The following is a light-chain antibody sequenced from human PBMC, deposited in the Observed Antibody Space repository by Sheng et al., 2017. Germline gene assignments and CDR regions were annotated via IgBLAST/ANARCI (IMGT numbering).Light chain of an antibody. V-gene: IGLV2-18*02. CDR3: ASYRAYTTLV. J-gene: IGLJ2*01. CDR1: SSDVGGYNR. CDR2: DVT. Sequence: QSALTQPPSMSASAGQSVTISCTGTSSDVGGYNRVSWYQQAPGTAPKVLIYDVTYRPSGVPARFSGSKSGSTASLTISGLQAEDEAVYYCASYRAYTTLVFGGGTKLSVL.